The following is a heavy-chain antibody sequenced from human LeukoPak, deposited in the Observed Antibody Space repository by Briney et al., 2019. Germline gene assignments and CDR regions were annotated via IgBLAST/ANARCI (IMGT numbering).Heavy chain of an antibody. Sequence: ASVKVSCKASGYTFTGHFMFWVRQASGKGLEWMAWINPNSGVTSYAQKFQGRVTLTRDTSINTAYMELSRLRSDDTALYYCARGGAGTAYYDWDFFRFDYWGQGTLVTVSS. V-gene: IGHV1-2*02. J-gene: IGHJ4*02. D-gene: IGHD5-12*01. CDR2: INPNSGVT. CDR3: ARGGAGTAYYDWDFFRFDY. CDR1: GYTFTGHF.